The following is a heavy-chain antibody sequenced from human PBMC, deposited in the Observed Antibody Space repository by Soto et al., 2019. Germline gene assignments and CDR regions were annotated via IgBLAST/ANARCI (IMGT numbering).Heavy chain of an antibody. V-gene: IGHV4-31*03. CDR1: GGSISSGGYY. CDR2: IYYSGST. CDR3: ARVVRSYYYGMDV. D-gene: IGHD6-13*01. J-gene: IGHJ6*02. Sequence: SETLSLTCTVSGGSISSGGYYWSWIRQHPGKGLEWIGYIYYSGSTYYNPSLKSRVTISVDTSKNQFSLKLSSVTAADTAVYYCARVVRSYYYGMDVWGQGTTVTVSS.